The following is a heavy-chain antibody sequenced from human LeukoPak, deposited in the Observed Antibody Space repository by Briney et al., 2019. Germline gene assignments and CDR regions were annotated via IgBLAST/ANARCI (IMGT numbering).Heavy chain of an antibody. D-gene: IGHD6-13*01. J-gene: IGHJ4*02. CDR3: AILPAAAPHYYFDY. Sequence: GGSLRLSCAASGFTFSSYAMSWVRQAPGKGLEWVSAISGSGGSTYYADSVKGRFTISRDNSKNTLYLQMNSLRAEGTAVYYCAILPAAAPHYYFDYWGQGTLVTVSS. CDR1: GFTFSSYA. CDR2: ISGSGGST. V-gene: IGHV3-23*01.